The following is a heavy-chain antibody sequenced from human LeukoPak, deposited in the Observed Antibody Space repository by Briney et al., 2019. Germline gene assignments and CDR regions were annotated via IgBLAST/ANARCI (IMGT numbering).Heavy chain of an antibody. D-gene: IGHD2-15*01. CDR3: ARFSKGRVVAATVDAFDI. J-gene: IGHJ3*02. V-gene: IGHV4-61*01. CDR2: IYYSGST. Sequence: PSETLSLTCTVSGGSVSSGSYHWSWIRQPPGKGLEWIGYIYYSGSTNYNPSLKSRVTISVDTSKNQFSLKLSSVTAADTAVYYCARFSKGRVVAATVDAFDIWGQGTMVTVSS. CDR1: GGSVSSGSYH.